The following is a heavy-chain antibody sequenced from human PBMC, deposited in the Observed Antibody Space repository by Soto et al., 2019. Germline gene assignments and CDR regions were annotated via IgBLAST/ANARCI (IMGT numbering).Heavy chain of an antibody. Sequence: SETLSLTCTVSGVSISSYYWSWLRQPPGKGLEWIGYIYYSGSTNYNPSLKSRVTISVDTSKNQFSLKLSSVTAADTAVYYCARELFGRSVWFDPWGQGTLVTVSS. CDR2: IYYSGST. D-gene: IGHD3-10*01. J-gene: IGHJ5*02. CDR1: GVSISSYY. CDR3: ARELFGRSVWFDP. V-gene: IGHV4-59*01.